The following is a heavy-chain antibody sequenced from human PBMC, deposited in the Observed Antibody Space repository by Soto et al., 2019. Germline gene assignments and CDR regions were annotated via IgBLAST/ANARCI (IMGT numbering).Heavy chain of an antibody. CDR1: GGTFSSYA. CDR3: ARVHLGYCSSTRRYSSGANYYYYGMDV. Sequence: SVKVSCKASGGTFSSYAISWVRQAPGQGLEWMGGIIPIFGTANYAQKFQGRVTITADEFTSTAYMDLSSLSSEDAAVYYCARVHLGYCSSTRRYSSGANYYYYGMDVWGQETAVTVSS. J-gene: IGHJ6*02. D-gene: IGHD2-2*01. V-gene: IGHV1-69*13. CDR2: IIPIFGTA.